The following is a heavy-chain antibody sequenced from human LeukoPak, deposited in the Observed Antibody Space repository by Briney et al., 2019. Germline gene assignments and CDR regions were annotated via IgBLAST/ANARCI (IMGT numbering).Heavy chain of an antibody. V-gene: IGHV1-2*02. Sequence: ASVKLSCKASGYTFTGHYMHWVRQAPGQGLGWMGWINPNSGGTKFGQKFQGRVTMTRDTSISTAYMELRGLASDDTAVYYCARDAFTGFSSSWYGDYWGQGTLVTVSS. CDR3: ARDAFTGFSSSWYGDY. D-gene: IGHD6-13*01. CDR1: GYTFTGHY. CDR2: INPNSGGT. J-gene: IGHJ4*02.